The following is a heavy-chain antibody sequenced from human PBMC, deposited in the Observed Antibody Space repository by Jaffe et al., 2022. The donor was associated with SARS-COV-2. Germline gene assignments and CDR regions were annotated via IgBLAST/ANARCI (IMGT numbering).Heavy chain of an antibody. CDR1: GGSISSGSYY. Sequence: QVQLQESGPGLVKPSQTLSLTCTVSGGSISSGSYYWSWIRQPAGKGLEWIGRIYTSGSTNYNPSLKSRVTISVDTSKNQFSLKLSSVTAADTAVYYCARVLGIAAAGDWYFDLWGRGTLVTVSS. CDR3: ARVLGIAAAGDWYFDL. V-gene: IGHV4-61*02. J-gene: IGHJ2*01. CDR2: IYTSGST. D-gene: IGHD6-13*01.